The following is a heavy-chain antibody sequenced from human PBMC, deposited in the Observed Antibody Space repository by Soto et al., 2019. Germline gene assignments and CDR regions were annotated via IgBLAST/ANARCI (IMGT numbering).Heavy chain of an antibody. Sequence: GASVKVSCKASGYTFTSYYMHWVRQAPGQGLEWIGIINPSGGSTSYAQKFQGRVTMTRDTSTSTVYMELSSLRSEDTAVYYCARVFTHYYGSGSYGDYWGQGTLVTVSS. CDR1: GYTFTSYY. J-gene: IGHJ4*02. V-gene: IGHV1-46*03. CDR3: ARVFTHYYGSGSYGDY. D-gene: IGHD3-10*01. CDR2: INPSGGST.